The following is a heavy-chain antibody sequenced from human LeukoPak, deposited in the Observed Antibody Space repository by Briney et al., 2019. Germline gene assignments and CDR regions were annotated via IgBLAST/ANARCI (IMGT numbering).Heavy chain of an antibody. V-gene: IGHV3-11*04. CDR3: ASRDYDSSGFDY. CDR2: ISSSGSTI. Sequence: GGSLRLSCAASGFTLSDYYMSWTRQAPGKGLEWVSYISSSGSTIYYADSVKGRFTISRDNAKNSLYLQMNSLRGEDTAVYYCASRDYDSSGFDYWGQGTLVTVSS. J-gene: IGHJ4*02. CDR1: GFTLSDYY. D-gene: IGHD3-22*01.